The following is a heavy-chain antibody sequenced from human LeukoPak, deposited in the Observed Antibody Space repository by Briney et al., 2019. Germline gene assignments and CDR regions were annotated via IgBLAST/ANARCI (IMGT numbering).Heavy chain of an antibody. J-gene: IGHJ4*02. D-gene: IGHD6-13*01. Sequence: GGSLRLSCAASGFTFSSYSMNWVRQAPGKGLEWVSSISSSSYIYYADSVKGRFTISRDNAKNSLYLQMNSLRAEDTAMYYCARDSFSSSWPYYFDYWGQGTLVTVSS. V-gene: IGHV3-21*01. CDR3: ARDSFSSSWPYYFDY. CDR1: GFTFSSYS. CDR2: ISSSSYI.